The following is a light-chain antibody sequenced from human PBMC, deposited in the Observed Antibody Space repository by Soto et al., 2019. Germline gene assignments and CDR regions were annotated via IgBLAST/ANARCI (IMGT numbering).Light chain of an antibody. Sequence: IVLTQSPDSLVLSLGERATMNCKSSQSVLDRSKRMESLAWYQQKPGQPPRLLIHWASTRESGVPDRFSGSGSGTDFTHTISSLQGEDVAVYYCQQYYTIPWTFGQGTKVDIK. CDR2: WAS. CDR3: QQYYTIPWT. CDR1: QSVLDRSKRMES. V-gene: IGKV4-1*01. J-gene: IGKJ1*01.